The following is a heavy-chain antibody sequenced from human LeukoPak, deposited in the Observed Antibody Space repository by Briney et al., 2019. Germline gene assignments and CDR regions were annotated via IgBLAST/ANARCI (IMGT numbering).Heavy chain of an antibody. CDR1: GFTVSSNY. CDR2: IYSGGST. D-gene: IGHD1-1*01. Sequence: GGSLRLSCAASGFTVSSNYMSWVRQAPGKGLEWVSVIYSGGSTYYADSVKGRFTISRDNSKNTLYLQMNSLRAEDTAVYYCARGPANWNDDAFDIWGQGTMVTVSS. J-gene: IGHJ3*02. V-gene: IGHV3-53*01. CDR3: ARGPANWNDDAFDI.